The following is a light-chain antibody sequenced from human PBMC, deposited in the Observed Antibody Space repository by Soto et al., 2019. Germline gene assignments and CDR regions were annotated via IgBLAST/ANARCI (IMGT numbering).Light chain of an antibody. CDR1: SSDVGGYNY. CDR2: EVS. J-gene: IGLJ1*01. CDR3: SPYTSTTTRV. V-gene: IGLV2-14*03. Sequence: QSALTQPASVSGSPGQSITISCTGTSSDVGGYNYVSWYQQHPGKGPKLMIYEVSNRPSGVSNRFSGSKSGNTATLTISGLQAEDEADYYCSPYTSTTTRVFGTGTKVTVL.